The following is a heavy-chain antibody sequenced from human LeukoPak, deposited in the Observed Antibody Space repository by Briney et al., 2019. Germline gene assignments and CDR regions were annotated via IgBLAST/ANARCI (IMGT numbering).Heavy chain of an antibody. D-gene: IGHD3-22*01. CDR1: GFTFSSYA. CDR3: ASWTSYDNSLRFDY. J-gene: IGHJ4*02. Sequence: PGGSLRLSCAASGFTFSSYAMSWVRQAPGKGLEWVSAISGSGGSTYYADSVKGRFTVSRDNAKNSLYLQMNSLRAEDTAVYYCASWTSYDNSLRFDYWGQGTLVTISS. V-gene: IGHV3-23*01. CDR2: ISGSGGST.